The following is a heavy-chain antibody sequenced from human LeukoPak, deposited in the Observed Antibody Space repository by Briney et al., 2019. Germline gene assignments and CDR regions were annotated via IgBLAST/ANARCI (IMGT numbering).Heavy chain of an antibody. J-gene: IGHJ4*02. CDR1: GYTFTSYD. D-gene: IGHD3-22*01. V-gene: IGHV1-8*01. CDR3: ARDGYYDSSGSFDY. Sequence: GASVKVSCKASGYTFTSYDINWVRQATGQGLEWMGWMNPNSGNTGYAQKFQGRVTMIRNTSISTAYMELSSLRSDDTAVYYCARDGYYDSSGSFDYWGQGTLVTVSS. CDR2: MNPNSGNT.